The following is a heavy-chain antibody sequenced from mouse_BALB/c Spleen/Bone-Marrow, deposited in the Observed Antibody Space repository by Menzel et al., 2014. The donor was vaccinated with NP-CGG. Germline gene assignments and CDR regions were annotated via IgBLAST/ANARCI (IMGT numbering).Heavy chain of an antibody. Sequence: VKLVESGAEFAKPGASVRLSCKASGYTFTRFYIHWVKQRPGQDLEWIGEIDPSDSYINYNQKFKGKATLTVDKSSSTAYMQLNSLTSDDSALNYCARWDYLDYWGQGTTLTVSS. J-gene: IGHJ2*01. CDR1: GYTFTRFY. CDR3: ARWDYLDY. CDR2: IDPSDSYI. D-gene: IGHD4-1*01. V-gene: IGHV1-69*02.